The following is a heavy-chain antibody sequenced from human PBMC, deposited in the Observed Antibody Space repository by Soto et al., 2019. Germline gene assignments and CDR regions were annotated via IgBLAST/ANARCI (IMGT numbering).Heavy chain of an antibody. J-gene: IGHJ4*02. CDR1: GGSISSSNW. Sequence: QVQLQESGPGLVKPSGTLSLTCAVSGGSISSSNWWSWVRQPPGKGLEWMGEVYHSGSTNYNPSHKNRFTISVDKSKNQFSLKLSSVTAADTAVYYCARGIAVAGTALILFDYWGQGTLVTVSS. D-gene: IGHD6-19*01. V-gene: IGHV4-4*02. CDR2: VYHSGST. CDR3: ARGIAVAGTALILFDY.